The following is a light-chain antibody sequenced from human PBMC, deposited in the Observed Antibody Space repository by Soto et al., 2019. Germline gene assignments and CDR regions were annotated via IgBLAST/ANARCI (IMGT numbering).Light chain of an antibody. J-gene: IGLJ1*01. V-gene: IGLV1-40*01. CDR2: GNY. CDR1: SSNVGAGYD. Sequence: QSVLTQPPSVSGAPGQRVTISCTGSSSNVGAGYDVHWYQQLPGTAPKLLIYGNYNRPSGVPDRFSGSKSGTSASLAITGLQAEDGVDYYCQSYDNSLSNYVFGTGTKLTVL. CDR3: QSYDNSLSNYV.